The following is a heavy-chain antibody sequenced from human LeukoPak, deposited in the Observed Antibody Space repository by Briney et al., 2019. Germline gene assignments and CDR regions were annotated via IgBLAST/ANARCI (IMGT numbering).Heavy chain of an antibody. CDR1: GGSISSYY. D-gene: IGHD3-10*01. J-gene: IGHJ4*02. Sequence: PSETLSLTCTVSGGSISSYYWSWIRQPPGKGLEWIGYIYYSGSTNYNPSLKSRVTISVDTSKNQFSLKLSSVTAADTAVYYCARVETYYYGSGSYLYYFDYWGQGTLVTVSS. CDR2: IYYSGST. V-gene: IGHV4-59*01. CDR3: ARVETYYYGSGSYLYYFDY.